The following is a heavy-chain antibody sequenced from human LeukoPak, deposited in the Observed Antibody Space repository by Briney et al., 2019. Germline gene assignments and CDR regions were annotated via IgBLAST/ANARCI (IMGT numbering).Heavy chain of an antibody. V-gene: IGHV4-34*01. CDR2: INHSGST. Sequence: SETLSLTCAVYGGSFSGYYWSWIRQPPGKGLEWIGEINHSGSTNYNPSLKSRVTISVDTSKNQFSLKLSSVTAADTAVYYCARIRYDYVWGSYRYRANDYWGQGTLVTVSS. D-gene: IGHD3-16*02. CDR3: ARIRYDYVWGSYRYRANDY. J-gene: IGHJ4*02. CDR1: GGSFSGYY.